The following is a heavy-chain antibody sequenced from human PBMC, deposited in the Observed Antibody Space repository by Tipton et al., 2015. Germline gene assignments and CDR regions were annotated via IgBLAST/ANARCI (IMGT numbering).Heavy chain of an antibody. J-gene: IGHJ4*02. CDR3: ARVPKRDGDSFDL. Sequence: LRLSCTVSGASIGSGGTYWSWIRQFPGKGLEWIGKIYFSGSTFYSPSLKSRLTISKDTSKSQLFLKLTSVTAADTAIYYCARVPKRDGDSFDLWGLGTLVTVSS. V-gene: IGHV4-31*03. D-gene: IGHD4-17*01. CDR1: GASIGSGGTY. CDR2: IYFSGST.